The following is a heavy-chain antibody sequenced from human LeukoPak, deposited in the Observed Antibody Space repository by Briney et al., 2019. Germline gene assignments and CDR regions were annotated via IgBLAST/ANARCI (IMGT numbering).Heavy chain of an antibody. CDR1: GGTFSSYA. J-gene: IGHJ6*03. Sequence: GASVKVSCKASGGTFSSYAISWVRQAPGQGLEWMGGIIPIFGTANYAQKFQGRVTITTDESTSTAYMELSSLRSEDTAVYYCARDGSSSAVSDYYYCYMDVWGKGTTVTVSS. CDR2: IIPIFGTA. CDR3: ARDGSSSAVSDYYYCYMDV. D-gene: IGHD6-6*01. V-gene: IGHV1-69*05.